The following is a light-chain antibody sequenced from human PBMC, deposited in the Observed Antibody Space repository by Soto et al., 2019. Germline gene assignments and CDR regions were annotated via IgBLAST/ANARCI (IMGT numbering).Light chain of an antibody. CDR1: QSISSW. CDR2: DAS. CDR3: HQYNSYWT. V-gene: IGKV1-5*01. Sequence: DIQMTQSPSTLSASVGDRVPITCRASQSISSWLAWYQQKPGKAPKLLIYDASSLESGVPSRFSGSGSGTEFTLTISSLQPDDFATYYCHQYNSYWTFGQGTKVDI. J-gene: IGKJ1*01.